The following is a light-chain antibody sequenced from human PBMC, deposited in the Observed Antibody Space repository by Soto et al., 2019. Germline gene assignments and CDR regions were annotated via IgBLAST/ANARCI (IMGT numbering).Light chain of an antibody. V-gene: IGKV3-20*01. J-gene: IGKJ1*01. CDR3: QQYGRSCT. Sequence: VLTQSPGTLSLSLGEIATLSCRASQSGASGYLARYQHKSGQSPRLLLYGASSRATGIPDRFSGSGSGSDFTLTISSLEPEDVAVYYCQQYGRSCTLGPVTKVEI. CDR1: QSGASGY. CDR2: GAS.